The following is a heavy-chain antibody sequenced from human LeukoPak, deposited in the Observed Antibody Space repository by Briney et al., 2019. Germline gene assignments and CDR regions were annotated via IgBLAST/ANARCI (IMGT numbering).Heavy chain of an antibody. J-gene: IGHJ4*02. V-gene: IGHV2-5*02. CDR3: AHSTRITIFGVVSPFDY. D-gene: IGHD3-3*01. CDR2: IYWDDDK. CDR1: GFSLSTSGVG. Sequence: SGPTLVNPTQTLTLTCTFSGFSLSTSGVGVGWIRQPPGKALEWLALIYWDDDKRYSPSLKSRLTITKDTSKNQVVLTMTNMDPVDTATYYCAHSTRITIFGVVSPFDYWGQGTLVTVSS.